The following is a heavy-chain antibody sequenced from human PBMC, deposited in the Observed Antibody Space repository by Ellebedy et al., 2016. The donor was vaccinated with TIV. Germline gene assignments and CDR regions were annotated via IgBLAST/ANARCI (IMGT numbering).Heavy chain of an antibody. CDR2: IYYTGST. J-gene: IGHJ1*01. V-gene: IGHV4-59*08. CDR1: GGSISTYY. Sequence: SETLSLTCTVSGGSISTYYWSWIRQPPGQGLEWIGYIYYTGSTNYNPSLKSRVTISVDTSKNQFSLKLSSVTAADTAVYYCARILRYEYFQHWGQGTLVTVSS. D-gene: IGHD5-24*01. CDR3: ARILRYEYFQH.